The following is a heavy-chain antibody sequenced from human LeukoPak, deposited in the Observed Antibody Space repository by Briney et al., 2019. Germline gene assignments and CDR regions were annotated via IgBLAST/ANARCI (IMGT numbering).Heavy chain of an antibody. D-gene: IGHD6-13*01. Sequence: SETLSLTCAVSGGSISSGGYSWSWIRQPPGKGLEWIGYIYHSGSTYYNPSLKSRVTISVDRSKNQFSLQLTSVTAADTAVYYCARTYSSSWDIDYWGQGTLVTVSS. CDR1: GGSISSGGYS. CDR3: ARTYSSSWDIDY. J-gene: IGHJ4*02. V-gene: IGHV4-30-2*01. CDR2: IYHSGST.